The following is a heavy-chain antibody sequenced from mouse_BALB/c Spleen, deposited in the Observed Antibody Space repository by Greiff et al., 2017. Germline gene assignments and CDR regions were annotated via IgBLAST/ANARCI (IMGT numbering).Heavy chain of an antibody. V-gene: IGHV1-54*03. D-gene: IGHD1-1*01. CDR3: ARSDGNYDDY. J-gene: IGHJ2*01. Sequence: VKLQESGAELVRPGTSVKVSCKASGYAFTNYLIEWVKQRPGQGLEWIGVINPGSGGTNYNEKFKGKATLTADKSSSTAYMQLSSLTSDDSAVYFCARSDGNYDDYWGQGTTLTVSS. CDR1: GYAFTNYL. CDR2: INPGSGGT.